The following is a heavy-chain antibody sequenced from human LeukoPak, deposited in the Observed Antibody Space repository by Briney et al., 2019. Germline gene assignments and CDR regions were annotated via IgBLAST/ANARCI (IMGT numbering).Heavy chain of an antibody. J-gene: IGHJ6*02. CDR1: GFTFGDYA. Sequence: PGGSLRLSCTASGFTFGDYAMSWFRQAAGKGLEWVGFIRSKVYGGATEYAASVKGRFTISRDDSKSIAYLQMNSLKTEDTAVYYCTRDRAIMIRGVAYGMDVWGQGTTVTVSS. CDR3: TRDRAIMIRGVAYGMDV. V-gene: IGHV3-49*03. CDR2: IRSKVYGGAT. D-gene: IGHD3-10*01.